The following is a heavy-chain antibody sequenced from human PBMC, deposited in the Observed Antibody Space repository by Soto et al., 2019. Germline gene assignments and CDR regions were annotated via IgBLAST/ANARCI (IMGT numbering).Heavy chain of an antibody. J-gene: IGHJ5*01. V-gene: IGHV1-69*08. CDR2: IVPVLGTT. D-gene: IGHD2-21*01. CDR1: GGTLSTYT. CDR3: ARDRSSDGEHNRSDS. Sequence: QVQLVQSGAEVKKPGSSVRVSCKASGGTLSTYTVSWVRQAPGQGLVWMGRIVPVLGTTHYAQIFRGRVTCTADIPTRTAFRELSSRTSEDTAEYYCARDRSSDGEHNRSDSGGQGTLVSVSS.